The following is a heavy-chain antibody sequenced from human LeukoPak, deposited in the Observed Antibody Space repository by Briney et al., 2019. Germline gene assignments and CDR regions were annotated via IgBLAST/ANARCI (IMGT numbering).Heavy chain of an antibody. Sequence: SETLSLTCSVSGYSISSSSYYWGWIRQPPGKGLEWIGSIYYSGSTYYNPSLKSRVTISVDTSKNQFSLKLSSVTAADTAVYYCARHSDLYVFDIWGQGTMVTVSS. J-gene: IGHJ3*02. V-gene: IGHV4-39*01. CDR2: IYYSGST. CDR3: ARHSDLYVFDI. D-gene: IGHD2-2*02. CDR1: GYSISSSSYY.